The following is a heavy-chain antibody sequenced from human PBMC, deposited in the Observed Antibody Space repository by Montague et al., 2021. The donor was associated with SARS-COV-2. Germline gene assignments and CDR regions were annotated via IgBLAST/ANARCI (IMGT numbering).Heavy chain of an antibody. D-gene: IGHD2-21*01. Sequence: TLSLTCTVSGGSVNSGNYYWSWIRQPAGKRLEWMGRISTSGNTNHNPSLKSRLSILVDTSKSQFSLNLRSVTAADTAVYYCARGTEVEIRTYSYYKMDVWGLGTTVAVSS. CDR3: ARGTEVEIRTYSYYKMDV. J-gene: IGHJ6*02. V-gene: IGHV4-61*02. CDR1: GGSVNSGNYY. CDR2: ISTSGNT.